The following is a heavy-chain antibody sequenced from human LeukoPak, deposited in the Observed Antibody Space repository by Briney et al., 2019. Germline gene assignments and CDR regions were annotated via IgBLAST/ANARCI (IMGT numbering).Heavy chain of an antibody. V-gene: IGHV3-7*01. CDR2: INRDGGER. Sequence: GGSLRLSCAASGFTFVSHWMSWVRQAPGKGLEWVANINRDGGERIYGDSVKGRFTISRDNVKNSVFLEMNSLRVEDTAVYYCAGGGGWLVVSWGQGTLVTVSS. D-gene: IGHD2-8*02. J-gene: IGHJ5*02. CDR3: AGGGGWLVVS. CDR1: GFTFVSHW.